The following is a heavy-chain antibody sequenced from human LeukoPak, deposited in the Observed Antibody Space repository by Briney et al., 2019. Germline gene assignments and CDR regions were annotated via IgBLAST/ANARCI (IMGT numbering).Heavy chain of an antibody. CDR2: IKQDGSEK. J-gene: IGHJ6*02. CDR1: GFTFSSYW. D-gene: IGHD6-6*01. CDR3: ARDISSSSGPYYYYYGMDV. Sequence: PGGSLRLSCAASGFTFSSYWMSWVRQAPGTGLEWVANIKQDGSEKYYVDSVKGRFTISRDNTENSLYLQMNSLRAEDTAVYYCARDISSSSGPYYYYYGMDVWGQGTTVTVSS. V-gene: IGHV3-7*01.